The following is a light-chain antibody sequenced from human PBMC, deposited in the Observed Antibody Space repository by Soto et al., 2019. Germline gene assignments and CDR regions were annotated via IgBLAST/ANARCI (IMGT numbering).Light chain of an antibody. Sequence: KQMTQSPSTLSASVGDRVTITCRASQSISSWLAWYQQKPGKAPKLLIYKASSLESGVPSRFSGSGSGTEFTLTISSLQPDDFATYYCEQYNTYRTFGQGTKVEIK. J-gene: IGKJ1*01. CDR2: KAS. CDR3: EQYNTYRT. CDR1: QSISSW. V-gene: IGKV1-5*03.